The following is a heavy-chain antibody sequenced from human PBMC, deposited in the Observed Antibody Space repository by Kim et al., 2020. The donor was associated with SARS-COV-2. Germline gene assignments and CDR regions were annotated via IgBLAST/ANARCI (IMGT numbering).Heavy chain of an antibody. J-gene: IGHJ2*01. CDR3: AREGGYWYFDL. V-gene: IGHV1-46*01. Sequence: SREQNGRGRITMAGDTSTSAVYMELSSLRSEDTAVYYCAREGGYWYFDLWGRGTLVTVSS.